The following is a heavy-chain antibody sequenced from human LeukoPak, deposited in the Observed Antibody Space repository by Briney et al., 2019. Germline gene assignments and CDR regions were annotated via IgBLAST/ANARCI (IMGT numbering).Heavy chain of an antibody. V-gene: IGHV3-9*01. Sequence: GGSLRLSCAASGFTFDDYAMHWVRQAPGKGLEWVSGTSWNYGNIAYADSVKGRFTISRDNAKNFLYLEMNSLRTEDTALYYCTKDIGTGGSATVTTILPYGMDVWGQGTTVTVSS. CDR3: TKDIGTGGSATVTTILPYGMDV. D-gene: IGHD4-17*01. J-gene: IGHJ6*02. CDR2: TSWNYGNI. CDR1: GFTFDDYA.